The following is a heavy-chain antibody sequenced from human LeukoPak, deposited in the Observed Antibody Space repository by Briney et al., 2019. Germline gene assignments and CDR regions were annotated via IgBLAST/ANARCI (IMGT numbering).Heavy chain of an antibody. J-gene: IGHJ4*02. CDR2: IKSESDGGTR. CDR3: VFGGNLFGY. D-gene: IGHD4-23*01. V-gene: IGHV3-15*01. Sequence: GGSLRLSCAASGFTFSNAWMSWVRQAPGKGLEWVGRIKSESDGGTRDYAAPVRGRFTISRDDSENTLHLQLNSLKTEDTAVYYCVFGGNLFGYWGQGALVTVSS. CDR1: GFTFSNAW.